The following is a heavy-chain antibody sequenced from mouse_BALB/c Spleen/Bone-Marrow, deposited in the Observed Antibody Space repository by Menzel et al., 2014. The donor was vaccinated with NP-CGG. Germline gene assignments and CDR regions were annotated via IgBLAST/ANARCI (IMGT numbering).Heavy chain of an antibody. Sequence: EVKLMESGGGLVKSGESLKLSCAASGFSFNSYGMSWVRQTPEKRLEWVATISGGGSYTFYPDSVKGRFTISRDNAKNNLYLQLSSLRSEDTALYYCARHAYYDQTEVSFVYWGQGTLVTVSA. CDR1: GFSFNSYG. D-gene: IGHD2-4*01. CDR2: ISGGGSYT. V-gene: IGHV5-9-2*01. J-gene: IGHJ3*01. CDR3: ARHAYYDQTEVSFVY.